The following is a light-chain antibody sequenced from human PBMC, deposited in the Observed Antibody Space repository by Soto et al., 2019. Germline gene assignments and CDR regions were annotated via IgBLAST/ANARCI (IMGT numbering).Light chain of an antibody. Sequence: EIVLTQSPATLSLSPGERATLSCRASQCVSSYLAWYQQKPGQAPRLLIYDASNRATGIPARFSGSGSGTDFSLTISSLEPEDFAVYYCHHYETFGQGTNVDI. CDR1: QCVSSY. J-gene: IGKJ1*01. CDR3: HHYET. V-gene: IGKV3-11*01. CDR2: DAS.